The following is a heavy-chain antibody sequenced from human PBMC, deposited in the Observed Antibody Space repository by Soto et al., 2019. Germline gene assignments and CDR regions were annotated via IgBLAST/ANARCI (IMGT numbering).Heavy chain of an antibody. CDR3: ARDGSYYDSSGYFPSFDC. J-gene: IGHJ4*02. CDR2: ISSSSSYI. Sequence: GGSLRLSCAASGFTFRRVWMNWVRQGPGKGLEWVSSISSSSSYIYYAASVKGRFTISRDNAKNSLYLQMNSLRAEDTAVYYCARDGSYYDSSGYFPSFDCWGQGTLVTVSS. D-gene: IGHD3-22*01. V-gene: IGHV3-21*01. CDR1: GFTFRRVW.